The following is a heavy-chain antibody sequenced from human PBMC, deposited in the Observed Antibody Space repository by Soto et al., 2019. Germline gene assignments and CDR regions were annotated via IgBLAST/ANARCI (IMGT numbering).Heavy chain of an antibody. J-gene: IGHJ5*02. CDR1: GLNFNTFA. CDR2: ISSSGDSR. Sequence: EEQVSESGGGLVQSGGSLRLSCAASGLNFNTFAMSWIRQAPGKGLEWVSHISSSGDSRDYADSVRGRFTISRDNSKNVLFLQMNSLRADDTATYYCAKDPPSPWTANWVDPWGKGTLVTVSS. V-gene: IGHV3-23*01. CDR3: AKDPPSPWTANWVDP. D-gene: IGHD5-12*01.